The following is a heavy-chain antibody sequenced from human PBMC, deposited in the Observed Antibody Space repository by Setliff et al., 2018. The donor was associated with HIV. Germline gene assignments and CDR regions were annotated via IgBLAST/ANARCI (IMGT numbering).Heavy chain of an antibody. CDR3: ARDGGPYCGGDCHLFRLPFQH. CDR1: GGAFSSYA. CDR2: VDPEDGDT. Sequence: ASVKVSCKAFGGAFSSYAISWVQQAPGKGLEWMGLVDPEDGDTIYTEKFQGRVTITADTSTDTAYMELRSLRSDDTAMYYCARDGGPYCGGDCHLFRLPFQHWGQGTLVTVSS. D-gene: IGHD2-21*02. J-gene: IGHJ1*01. V-gene: IGHV1-69-2*01.